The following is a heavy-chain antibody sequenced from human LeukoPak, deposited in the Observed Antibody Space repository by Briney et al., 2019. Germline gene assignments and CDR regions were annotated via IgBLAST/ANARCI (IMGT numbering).Heavy chain of an antibody. D-gene: IGHD1-14*01. J-gene: IGHJ4*02. CDR3: ARGRGILAY. CDR1: GGSVSSNNYY. Sequence: SETLSLTCIVSGGSVSSNNYYWGWIRQPPGKGLAWIGNIYYTGSTYYNPSLKSRVTISVDTSKNQFSLKLSSVTAADTAVYYCARGRGILAYWGQGTLVTVSS. V-gene: IGHV4-39*07. CDR2: IYYTGST.